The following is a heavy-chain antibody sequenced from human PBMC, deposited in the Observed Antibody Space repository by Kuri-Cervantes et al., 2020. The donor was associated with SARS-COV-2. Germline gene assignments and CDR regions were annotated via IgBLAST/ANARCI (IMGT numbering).Heavy chain of an antibody. CDR3: AREWTDPIEMTTPTHFYY. CDR2: ILPILDAA. D-gene: IGHD5-24*01. CDR1: GGTFSNHA. J-gene: IGHJ4*02. Sequence: GGSLRLSCKSSGGTFSNHAISWVRQAPGQGLEWMGGILPILDAANYAQKFQGRVTITADESTSTAYMELSSLRSGDTAVYYCAREWTDPIEMTTPTHFYYWGQGTLVTVSS. V-gene: IGHV1-69*01.